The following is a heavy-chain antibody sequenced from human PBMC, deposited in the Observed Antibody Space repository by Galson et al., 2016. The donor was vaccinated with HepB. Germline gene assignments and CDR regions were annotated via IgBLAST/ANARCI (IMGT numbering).Heavy chain of an antibody. Sequence: SLRLSCAASGFTVSSNYMPWVRQSPGKGLEWVSVIYSGGSTYYADSVKGRFTISRDNSKNTLYLQMNSLRAEDTAVYYCARKSDSSTFGGDYWGQGTLVTVSS. CDR3: ARKSDSSTFGGDY. V-gene: IGHV3-66*01. CDR2: IYSGGST. D-gene: IGHD6-13*01. CDR1: GFTVSSNY. J-gene: IGHJ4*02.